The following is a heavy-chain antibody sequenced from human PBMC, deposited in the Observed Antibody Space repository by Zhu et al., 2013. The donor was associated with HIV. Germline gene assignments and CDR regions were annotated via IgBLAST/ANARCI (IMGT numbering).Heavy chain of an antibody. D-gene: IGHD5-18*01. V-gene: IGHV1-69*01. CDR2: IIPIFGTA. CDR3: AMRPVTAITRNYYYYYYGMDV. Sequence: QVQLVQSGAEVKKPGSSVKVSCKASGGTFSSYAISWVRQAPGQGLEWMGGIIPIFGTANYAQKFQGRVTITADESTSTAYMELSSLRSEDTAVYYCAMRPVTAITRNYYYYYYGMDVWGQGTTVTVSS. CDR1: GGTFSSYA. J-gene: IGHJ6*02.